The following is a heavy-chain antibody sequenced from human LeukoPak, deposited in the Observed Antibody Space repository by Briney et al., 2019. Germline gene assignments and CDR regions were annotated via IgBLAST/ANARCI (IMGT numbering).Heavy chain of an antibody. CDR3: ARAVYDYIWGSYRFDY. D-gene: IGHD3-16*02. CDR1: GGSISSGGYY. V-gene: IGHV4-31*03. Sequence: SETLSLTCTVSGGSISSGGYYWSWIRQHPGKGLEWIAIIYYSGSTYYNPSLKSRVTFSVDTSKNQFSLKLSSVNAADTAVYYCARAVYDYIWGSYRFDYWGQGTLVTVSS. CDR2: IYYSGST. J-gene: IGHJ4*02.